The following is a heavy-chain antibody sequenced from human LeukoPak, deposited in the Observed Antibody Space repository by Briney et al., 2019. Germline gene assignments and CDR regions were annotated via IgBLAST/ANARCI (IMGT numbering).Heavy chain of an antibody. D-gene: IGHD5-18*01. CDR1: GFTFSSYS. CDR2: ISSSGNTI. Sequence: GGSLRLSCAASGFTFSSYSMNWVRQAPGKGLEWVSYISSSGNTIYHADSVKGRFTISRDNAKNSLFLHMNSLRAEDTAVYYCAREGYSYGPDYWGQGTLVTVSS. V-gene: IGHV3-48*04. J-gene: IGHJ4*02. CDR3: AREGYSYGPDY.